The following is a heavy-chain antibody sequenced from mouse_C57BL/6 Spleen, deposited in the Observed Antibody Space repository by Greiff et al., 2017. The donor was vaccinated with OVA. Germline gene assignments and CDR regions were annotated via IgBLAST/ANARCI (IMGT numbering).Heavy chain of an antibody. CDR2: ISGGGGNT. CDR1: GFTFSSYT. Sequence: EVHLVESGGGLVKPGGSLKLSCAASGFTFSSYTMSWVRQTPEKRLEWVATISGGGGNTYYPDSVKGRFTISRDNAKNTLYLQMSSLRSEDTALYYCARHAYYSNYFDYWGQGTTLTVSS. CDR3: ARHAYYSNYFDY. D-gene: IGHD2-5*01. J-gene: IGHJ2*01. V-gene: IGHV5-9*01.